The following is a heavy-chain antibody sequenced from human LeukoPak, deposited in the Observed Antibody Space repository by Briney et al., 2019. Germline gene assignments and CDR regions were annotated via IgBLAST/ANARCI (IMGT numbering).Heavy chain of an antibody. CDR1: GFTFSSYA. CDR3: AREYCSGGRCQYYFDY. V-gene: IGHV3-64*01. J-gene: IGHJ4*02. Sequence: GGSLRLSCAASGFTFSSYAMHWVRQAPGKGLEYVSGISSDGGSPFHVNSVKGRFTISRDNSKDTLYLQMGSLRAEDLAVYYCAREYCSGGRCQYYFDYWGQGTLVTVSS. D-gene: IGHD2-15*01. CDR2: ISSDGGSP.